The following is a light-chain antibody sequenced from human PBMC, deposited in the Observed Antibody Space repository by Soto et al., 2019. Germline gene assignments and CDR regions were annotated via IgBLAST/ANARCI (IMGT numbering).Light chain of an antibody. Sequence: EIVLTQSPGTLSLSPGERATLSCRASQSVSSSYLAWYQQKPGQAPRLLISDASSRATGIPDRFSGSGSGTDFTLTINRLELEDFAVYYCQQYGSSPQTFGQGTKVDI. CDR3: QQYGSSPQT. CDR1: QSVSSSY. CDR2: DAS. J-gene: IGKJ1*01. V-gene: IGKV3-20*01.